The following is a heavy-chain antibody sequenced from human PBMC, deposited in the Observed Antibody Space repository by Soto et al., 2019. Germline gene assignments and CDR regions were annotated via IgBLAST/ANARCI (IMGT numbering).Heavy chain of an antibody. CDR3: ASDSAFPVFGVITPAFDI. CDR2: LTGSLNRA. V-gene: IGHV3-23*01. D-gene: IGHD3-3*01. Sequence: EVEVLQSGGGLGQPGGSLRLSCAAAGFTFRDYTMSWVRQAPGKGLEWVSTLTGSLNRAFYADSVKGRFSISSDKSDNILYLQMTILRDEHTAVYYCASDSAFPVFGVITPAFDICGQGAQVTGSS. CDR1: GFTFRDYT. J-gene: IGHJ3*02.